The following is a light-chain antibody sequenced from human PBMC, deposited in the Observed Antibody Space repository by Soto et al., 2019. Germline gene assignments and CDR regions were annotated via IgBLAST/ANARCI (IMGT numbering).Light chain of an antibody. J-gene: IGLJ2*01. CDR2: GNS. CDR3: QSYESSLSGSVVV. CDR1: SSNIGAGYD. V-gene: IGLV1-40*01. Sequence: QSVLTQPPSVSGAPGQRVTISCTGSSSNIGAGYDVHWYQQLPGTAPKLLIYGNSNRPSGVPDRCSGSKSVTSASLAITGLQAEDEADYYCQSYESSLSGSVVVFGGGPKLTVL.